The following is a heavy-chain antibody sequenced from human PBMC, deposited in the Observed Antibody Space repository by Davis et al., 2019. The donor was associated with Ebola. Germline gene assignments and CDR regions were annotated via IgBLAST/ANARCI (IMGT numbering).Heavy chain of an antibody. J-gene: IGHJ6*02. V-gene: IGHV1-69*13. CDR3: ARLGYDGYYYYGMDV. CDR2: IIPIFGTA. CDR1: GYTFTGYY. D-gene: IGHD5-12*01. Sequence: SVQVSCKASGYTFTGYYMHWVRQAPGQGLEWMRGIIPIFGTANYAQKFQGRVTITADESTSTAYMELSSLRSEDTAVYYCARLGYDGYYYYGMDVWGQGTTVTVSS.